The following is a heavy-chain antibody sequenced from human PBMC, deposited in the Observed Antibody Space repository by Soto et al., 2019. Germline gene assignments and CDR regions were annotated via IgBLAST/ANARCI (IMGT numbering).Heavy chain of an antibody. CDR3: ARDEVPELRHYYYYGMDV. CDR2: ISSSSSYI. D-gene: IGHD1-7*01. V-gene: IGHV3-21*01. J-gene: IGHJ6*02. CDR1: GFTFSSYS. Sequence: GGSLRLSCVASGFTFSSYSMNWVRQAPGKGLEWVSSISSSSSYIYYADSVKGRFTISRDNAKNSLYLQMNSLRAEDTAVYYCARDEVPELRHYYYYGMDVWGQGTTVTVSS.